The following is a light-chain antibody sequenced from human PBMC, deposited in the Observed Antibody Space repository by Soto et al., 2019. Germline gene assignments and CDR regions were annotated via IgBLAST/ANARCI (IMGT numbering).Light chain of an antibody. CDR3: QHYINWPPLT. CDR2: GAS. V-gene: IGKV3-15*01. J-gene: IGKJ4*01. CDR1: QSVSTN. Sequence: EIVLTQSPATLSVSPGERATLSCRASQSVSTNLVWYQQQPGQAPRLLIFGASTRATNIPARFSGNWSETEFTLTIRSLQSEDLEVYYCQHYINWPPLTFGGGTKLEIK.